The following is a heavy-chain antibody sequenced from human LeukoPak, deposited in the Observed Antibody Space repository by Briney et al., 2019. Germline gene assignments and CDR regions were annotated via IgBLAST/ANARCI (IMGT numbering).Heavy chain of an antibody. CDR2: IGTAGDA. J-gene: IGHJ4*02. V-gene: IGHV3-13*04. CDR1: GFAFSIYD. CDR3: TRGGRTGTTYFDY. D-gene: IGHD1-1*01. Sequence: PGGSLRLSCAASGFAFSIYDMHWVRQTSGKGLEWVSGIGTAGDAYYPDSVKGRLTLSRDNAKDSIHLQMNSLRAGDTAVYFCTRGGRTGTTYFDYWGQGTLVTVSS.